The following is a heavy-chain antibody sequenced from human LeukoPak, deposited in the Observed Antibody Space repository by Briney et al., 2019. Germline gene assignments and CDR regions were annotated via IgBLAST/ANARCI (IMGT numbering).Heavy chain of an antibody. CDR1: EFTYG. CDR2: ISSSGSNT. CDR3: ATDYYYDSSGYYSYYFDY. J-gene: IGHJ4*02. Sequence: PGGSLRLSCAASEFTYGMNWVRQAPGKGLECVSAISSSGSNTYYADSVKGRFTISRDNAKNSLYLQMNSLRAEDTAVYYCATDYYYDSSGYYSYYFDYWGQGTLVTVSS. V-gene: IGHV3-21*01. D-gene: IGHD3-22*01.